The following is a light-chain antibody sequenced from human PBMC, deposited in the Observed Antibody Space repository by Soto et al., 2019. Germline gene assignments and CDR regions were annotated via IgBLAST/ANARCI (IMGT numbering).Light chain of an antibody. CDR1: QSISSY. Sequence: DIQMTQSPSSLSASVVDRVTITCRASQSISSYLNWYQQKPGKAPKLLIYAASSLQSGVPSRFSGSGSGTEFTLTISSLQPDDFATYYCQQYSTYTPRPFGQGTNVDI. J-gene: IGKJ1*01. V-gene: IGKV1-39*01. CDR2: AAS. CDR3: QQYSTYTPRP.